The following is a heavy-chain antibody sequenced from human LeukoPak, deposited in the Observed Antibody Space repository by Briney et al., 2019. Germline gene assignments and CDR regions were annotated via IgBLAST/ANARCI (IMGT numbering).Heavy chain of an antibody. D-gene: IGHD2-2*01. J-gene: IGHJ3*02. CDR3: ARKYCSSTSCLEYDAFDI. CDR1: GYSISRGYS. V-gene: IGHV4-38-2*01. CDR2: IYHSGST. Sequence: ASETLSLTCAVSGYSISRGYSWGWIRQPPGKGLEWIGSIYHSGSTYYNPSLKSRVTISVDTSKNQISLKLSSVTATDTAADYCARKYCSSTSCLEYDAFDIWGQGTMVTVSS.